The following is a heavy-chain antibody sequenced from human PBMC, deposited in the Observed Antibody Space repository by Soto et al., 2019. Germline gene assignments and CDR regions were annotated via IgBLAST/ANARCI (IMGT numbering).Heavy chain of an antibody. J-gene: IGHJ4*02. Sequence: GGSLRLSCAGSGFIFSDFGMTWVRQAPGKGREWASYISISGSTVYYADSVKGRFTMSRDNAKNSLYLQMNSLRDEDSAVYYCARVTSGTLDSWGQGTLVTVSS. D-gene: IGHD1-1*01. V-gene: IGHV3-48*02. CDR1: GFIFSDFG. CDR3: ARVTSGTLDS. CDR2: ISISGSTV.